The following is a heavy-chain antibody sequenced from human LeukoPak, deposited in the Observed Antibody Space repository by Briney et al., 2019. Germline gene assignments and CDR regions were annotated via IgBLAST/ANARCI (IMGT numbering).Heavy chain of an antibody. V-gene: IGHV4-30-2*01. J-gene: IGHJ4*02. CDR1: GGSISSGGYS. CDR3: ARGYGDYEIGYYFDY. Sequence: SETLSLTCAVSGGSISSGGYSWSRIRQPPGKGLEWIGYIYHSGSTYYNPSLKSRVTISVDRSKNQFSLKLSSVTAADTAVYYCARGYGDYEIGYYFDYWGQGTLVTVSS. CDR2: IYHSGST. D-gene: IGHD4-17*01.